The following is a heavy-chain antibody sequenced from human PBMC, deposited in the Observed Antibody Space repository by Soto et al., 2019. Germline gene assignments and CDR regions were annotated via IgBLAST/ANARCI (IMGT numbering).Heavy chain of an antibody. CDR2: IYYSGST. J-gene: IGHJ4*02. CDR1: GGSISSGGYY. CDR3: ARTIRYSSSWYEY. D-gene: IGHD6-13*01. V-gene: IGHV4-31*03. Sequence: QVQLQESGPGLVKPSQTLSLTCTVSGGSISSGGYYWSWIRQHPGKGLEWIGYIYYSGSTYYNPSLKSRVNISVDTSKNQFSLKLSSVNAADTAVYYCARTIRYSSSWYEYWGQGTLVTVSS.